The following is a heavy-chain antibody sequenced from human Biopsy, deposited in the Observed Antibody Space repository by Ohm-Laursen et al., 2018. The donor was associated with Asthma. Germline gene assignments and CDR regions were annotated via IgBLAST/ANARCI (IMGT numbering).Heavy chain of an antibody. CDR2: INPNSVAT. D-gene: IGHD6-13*01. CDR3: ARGQKSAGDRWFDP. Sequence: SSVKVSCKASGYPFIGYHIHWMRQAPGQGLEWMGRINPNSVATNYAQKFQGRVTMTRDTSISTAYMEVSRLRSDDTAVYYCARGQKSAGDRWFDPWGQGTLVTVSS. J-gene: IGHJ5*02. CDR1: GYPFIGYH. V-gene: IGHV1-2*06.